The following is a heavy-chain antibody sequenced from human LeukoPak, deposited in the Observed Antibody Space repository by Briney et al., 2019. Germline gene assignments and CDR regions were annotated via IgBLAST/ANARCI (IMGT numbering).Heavy chain of an antibody. D-gene: IGHD3-9*01. CDR1: GFTFSSYE. CDR2: TSSSGSTI. J-gene: IGHJ4*02. CDR3: ACLPSGDYDILTGYLANYFDY. Sequence: GGSLRLSCAASGFTFSSYEMNWVRQAPGKGLEWVSYTSSSGSTIYYADSVKGRFTISRDNAKNSLYLQMNSLRAEDTAVYYCACLPSGDYDILTGYLANYFDYWGQGTLVTVSS. V-gene: IGHV3-48*03.